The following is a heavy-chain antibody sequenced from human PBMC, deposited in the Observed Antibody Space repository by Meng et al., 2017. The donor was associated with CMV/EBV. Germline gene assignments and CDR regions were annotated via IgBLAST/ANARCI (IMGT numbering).Heavy chain of an antibody. Sequence: SCAASGVTFRDHYMDWVRQAPGKGLEWVGRTRNKANSYTTEYAASVKGRFTVSRDELENSLYLQMNSLKTEDTAVYYCAREVGAFDYWGQGILVTVSS. V-gene: IGHV3-72*01. D-gene: IGHD1-26*01. CDR1: GVTFRDHY. CDR3: AREVGAFDY. CDR2: TRNKANSYTT. J-gene: IGHJ4*02.